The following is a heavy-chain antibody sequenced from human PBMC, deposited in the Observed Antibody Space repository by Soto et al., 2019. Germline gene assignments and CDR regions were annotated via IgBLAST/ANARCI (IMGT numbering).Heavy chain of an antibody. J-gene: IGHJ4*02. V-gene: IGHV3-23*01. D-gene: IGHD4-17*01. Sequence: RLSCAASGFTFSSYAMSWVRQAPGKGLEWVSAISGGGGSTYYADSVKGRFPISRDNSKNTLYLQMNSLRAEDTAIYYCVKDQTANDYGARGFDYWGQGTLVTVSS. CDR1: GFTFSSYA. CDR2: ISGGGGST. CDR3: VKDQTANDYGARGFDY.